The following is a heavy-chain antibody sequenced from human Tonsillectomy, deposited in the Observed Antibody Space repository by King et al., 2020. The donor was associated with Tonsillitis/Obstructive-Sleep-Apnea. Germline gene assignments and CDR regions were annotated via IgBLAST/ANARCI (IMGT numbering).Heavy chain of an antibody. CDR1: GYTFIPYY. V-gene: IGHV1-46*01. Sequence: PLLQSGAAVPKPGASVTVSCQASGYTFIPYYLHWVRQAPGQGLEWLGIINPSGGSTTYAQKFPGRVPLARDTSTSTFYMDLTSLRSEDTAVYDCATSAYGYNSGWPPNCDYGGQGTLVTVSS. J-gene: IGHJ4*02. CDR2: INPSGGST. CDR3: ATSAYGYNSGWPPNCDY. D-gene: IGHD6-19*01.